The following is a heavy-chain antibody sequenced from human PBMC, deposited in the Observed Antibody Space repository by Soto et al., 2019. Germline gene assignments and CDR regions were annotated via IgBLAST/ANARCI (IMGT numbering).Heavy chain of an antibody. V-gene: IGHV4-4*02. Sequence: QVQLQESGPGLVRPSGTLSPTCAVSGDSIIGTGWWSWVRQSPGKGLDWIGEVYHSGATNYNPSLKSRVTISVDTSRNQFSLNLGSVTAADTAVYYCVRNGYYSLDVWGQGTTVTVSS. D-gene: IGHD3-22*01. J-gene: IGHJ6*02. CDR3: VRNGYYSLDV. CDR2: VYHSGAT. CDR1: GDSIIGTGW.